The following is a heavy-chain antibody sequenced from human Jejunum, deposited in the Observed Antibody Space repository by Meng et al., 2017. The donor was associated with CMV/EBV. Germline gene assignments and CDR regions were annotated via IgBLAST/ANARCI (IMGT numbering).Heavy chain of an antibody. V-gene: IGHV3-23*01. CDR1: TFSNFA. J-gene: IGHJ4*02. D-gene: IGHD1-7*01. CDR2: ISGGGTYT. CDR3: AKYGRNRNWNYGEMDY. Sequence: TFSNFAMGWVREARRKGMEWVSAISGGGTYTYTVDSVKGRFTISRDNSENTLYLQMDGLTADDTAVYYCAKYGRNRNWNYGEMDYWGQGTLVTVSS.